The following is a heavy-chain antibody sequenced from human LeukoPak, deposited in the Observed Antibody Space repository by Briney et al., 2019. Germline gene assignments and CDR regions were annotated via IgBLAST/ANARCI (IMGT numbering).Heavy chain of an antibody. CDR1: GFTFSSYA. CDR3: AGDFSLSRSSDY. CDR2: ITGSSDFM. J-gene: IGHJ4*02. V-gene: IGHV3-21*06. Sequence: GGSLRLSCAASGFTFSSYAMHWVRQAPGKGLEWVSSITGSSDFMSYADSVKGRFTISRDNARNSLYLQLNSLRAEDTAVYYCAGDFSLSRSSDYWGQGTLVTVSS. D-gene: IGHD2-15*01.